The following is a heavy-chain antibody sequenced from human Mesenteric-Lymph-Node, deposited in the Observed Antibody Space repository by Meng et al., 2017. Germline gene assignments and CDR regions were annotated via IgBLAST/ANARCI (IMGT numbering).Heavy chain of an antibody. CDR2: INPNTGDT. J-gene: IGHJ4*02. D-gene: IGHD2-8*01. V-gene: IGHV1-2*02. CDR1: GYTFTGYY. Sequence: ASVKVSCKASGYTFTGYYIHWVRQAPGQGLEWMAWINPNTGDTNYAQKFQGRVTVTMDTSIGTAYMDLSRLTSDDTAVYYCVRDLTNEASSDCWGQGRLVTVSS. CDR3: VRDLTNEASSDC.